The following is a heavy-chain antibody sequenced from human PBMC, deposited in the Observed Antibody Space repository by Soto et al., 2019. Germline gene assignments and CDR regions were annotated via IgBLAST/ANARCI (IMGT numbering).Heavy chain of an antibody. CDR2: IIPIFGTA. V-gene: IGHV1-69*01. J-gene: IGHJ6*02. D-gene: IGHD2-15*01. Sequence: QVQLVQSGAEVKKPASSVNVSCKASGGTFSSYAISWVRQAPGQGLEWMGGIIPIFGTANYAQKFQGRATMTAEESTSPAEVEQRSLGSEDTAVSYCASTEVVAATYDYYYGMDFRGQGTTVTVSS. CDR3: ASTEVVAATYDYYYGMDF. CDR1: GGTFSSYA.